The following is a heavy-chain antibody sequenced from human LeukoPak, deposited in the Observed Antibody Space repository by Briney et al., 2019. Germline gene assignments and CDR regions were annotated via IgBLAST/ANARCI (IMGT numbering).Heavy chain of an antibody. CDR1: GFTFSSYE. CDR2: VSSSGSTI. Sequence: PGGSLRLSCAASGFTFSSYEMNWVRQAPGKGLEWVSYVSSSGSTIDYADSVKGRFTISRDNARNSLYLQMNSLRDEDTAVYYCARLVTGYTCYFDYWGQGTLVTVSS. J-gene: IGHJ4*02. D-gene: IGHD4-23*01. CDR3: ARLVTGYTCYFDY. V-gene: IGHV3-48*03.